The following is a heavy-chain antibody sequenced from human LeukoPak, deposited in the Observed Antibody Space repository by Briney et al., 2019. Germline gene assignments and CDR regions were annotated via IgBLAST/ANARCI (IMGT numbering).Heavy chain of an antibody. J-gene: IGHJ4*02. Sequence: GESLRLSCAASGFTFSNAWMSWVRQAPGKGLEWVCRIKSKTDGWSIDYAPPVKGRFNISSDDSKNMLSLQMNSLKTEDTAVYYCTGQLVGVLSGSYWGQGALVTVSS. CDR1: GFTFSNAW. CDR3: TGQLVGVLSGSY. CDR2: IKSKTDGWSI. D-gene: IGHD3-10*01. V-gene: IGHV3-15*01.